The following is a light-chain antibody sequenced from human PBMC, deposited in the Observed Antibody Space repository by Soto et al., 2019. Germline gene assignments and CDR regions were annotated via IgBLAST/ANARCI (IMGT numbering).Light chain of an antibody. J-gene: IGKJ5*01. CDR3: QQYGSSTMYT. Sequence: EIVLTQSPGTLSLSPGERATLSCRASQSISSSYLAWYQQKPGQAPRLLIYGASSRATGIPDTFSGSGSGTDFTLTISRLEPEDFAVYYCQQYGSSTMYTFGQGTRLEI. CDR2: GAS. CDR1: QSISSSY. V-gene: IGKV3-20*01.